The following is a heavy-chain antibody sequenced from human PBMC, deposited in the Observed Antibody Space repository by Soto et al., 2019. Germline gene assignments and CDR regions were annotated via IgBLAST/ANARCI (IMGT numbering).Heavy chain of an antibody. V-gene: IGHV5-10-1*01. Sequence: GESLKISCKGSGYSFTSYWISWVRQMPGKGLEWMGRIDPSDSYTNYSPSFQGHVTISADKSISTAYLQWSSLKASDTAMYYCAREVSYSSSSLHSYYYYYGMDVWGQGTTVTAP. CDR3: AREVSYSSSSLHSYYYYYGMDV. J-gene: IGHJ6*02. CDR2: IDPSDSYT. CDR1: GYSFTSYW. D-gene: IGHD6-6*01.